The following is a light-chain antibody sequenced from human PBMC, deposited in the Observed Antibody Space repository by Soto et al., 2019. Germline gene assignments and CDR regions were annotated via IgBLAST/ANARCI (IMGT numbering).Light chain of an antibody. J-gene: IGKJ4*01. V-gene: IGKV3D-15*01. CDR3: QQFTSYPLT. CDR1: QSVSIN. CDR2: GAS. Sequence: KVMTQSPSTLSMYQGERATLSCRASQSVSINLAWYQQKPGQAPRLLIYGASTRATGIPDRFSGGGSGTDFTLTISRLEPEDFAVYYCQQFTSYPLTFGGGTKVDIK.